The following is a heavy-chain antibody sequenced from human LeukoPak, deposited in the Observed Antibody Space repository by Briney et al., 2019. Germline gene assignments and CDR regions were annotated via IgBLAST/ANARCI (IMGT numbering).Heavy chain of an antibody. CDR3: ARRIAVAGKGPFDY. J-gene: IGHJ4*02. D-gene: IGHD6-19*01. CDR1: GYSFTSYW. V-gene: IGHV5-51*01. CDR2: IYPGDSGT. Sequence: GESLKISCKGSGYSFTSYWIGWVRQMPGEGLEWMGIIYPGDSGTRYSPSFRGQVTISADKSISTAYLQWSSLKASDTAMYYCARRIAVAGKGPFDYWGQGTLVTVSS.